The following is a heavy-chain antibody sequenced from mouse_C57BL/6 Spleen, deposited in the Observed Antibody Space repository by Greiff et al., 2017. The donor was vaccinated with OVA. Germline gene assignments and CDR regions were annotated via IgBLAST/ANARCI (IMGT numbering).Heavy chain of an antibody. D-gene: IGHD1-1*01. V-gene: IGHV1-81*01. J-gene: IGHJ4*01. CDR1: GYTFTSYG. CDR2: IYPRSGNT. CDR3: ATYGSSPYYAMDY. Sequence: QVQLQQSGAELARPGASVTLSCKASGYTFTSYGISWVKQRTGQGLEWIGEIYPRSGNTYYNEKFKGKATLTADKSSSTAYMELRSLTSEDSAVYFCATYGSSPYYAMDYWGQGTSVTVSS.